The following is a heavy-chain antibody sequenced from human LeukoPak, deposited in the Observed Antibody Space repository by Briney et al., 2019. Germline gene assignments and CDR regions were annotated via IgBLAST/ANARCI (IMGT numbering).Heavy chain of an antibody. V-gene: IGHV1-2*02. CDR1: GYTFTGYY. Sequence: GASVKVSCKASGYTFTGYYIHWVRQAPGQGLEWMGWMNPDSGGTNYAQRFQGRVTMTRDTSISTAYMVLSRLRSDDTAVYYCAVGGNGTFDYWGQGPLVTVSS. D-gene: IGHD4-23*01. CDR2: MNPDSGGT. CDR3: AVGGNGTFDY. J-gene: IGHJ4*02.